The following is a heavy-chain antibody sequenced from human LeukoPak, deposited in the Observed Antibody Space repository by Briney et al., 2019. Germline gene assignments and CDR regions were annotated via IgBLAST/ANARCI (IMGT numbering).Heavy chain of an antibody. D-gene: IGHD3-3*01. CDR1: GFSFSSYA. Sequence: GGSLSLSCPGSGFSFSSYAMNWVRQAAAKGMEWVSGISGSGGSTYYADSVKGRFTISRDNSKNTLYLQMNSLRAEDAAIYYCAKDRIWSGYSKYYFDCWGQGTLVTVSS. J-gene: IGHJ4*02. CDR2: ISGSGGST. CDR3: AKDRIWSGYSKYYFDC. V-gene: IGHV3-23*01.